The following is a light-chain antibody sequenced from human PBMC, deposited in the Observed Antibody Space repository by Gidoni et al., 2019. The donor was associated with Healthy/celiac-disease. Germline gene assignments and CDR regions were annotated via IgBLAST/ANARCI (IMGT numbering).Light chain of an antibody. CDR1: QSVSSSY. CDR3: QQYGSSPYT. Sequence: EIVLTPSPGTLSLSPGERATLSCRASQSVSSSYLAWYQQKPGQAPRLLIYGASSRATGNPDRFSGSGSGTDFTLTISRLEPEDFAVYYCQQYGSSPYTFGQGTKLEIK. V-gene: IGKV3-20*01. CDR2: GAS. J-gene: IGKJ2*01.